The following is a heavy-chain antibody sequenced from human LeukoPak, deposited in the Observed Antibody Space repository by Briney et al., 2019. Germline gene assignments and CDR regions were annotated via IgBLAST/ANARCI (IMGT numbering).Heavy chain of an antibody. Sequence: GGSLRLSCTVSGFTFSNHWMYWVRQVPGKGLVCVSAIKTDGTITNYADSVKGRFTISRDNAKNTLYLQMNGLRAEDTAIYYCVTTWGDYWGQGTLVTVSS. J-gene: IGHJ4*02. CDR1: GFTFSNHW. CDR3: VTTWGDY. D-gene: IGHD3-16*01. V-gene: IGHV3-74*01. CDR2: IKTDGTIT.